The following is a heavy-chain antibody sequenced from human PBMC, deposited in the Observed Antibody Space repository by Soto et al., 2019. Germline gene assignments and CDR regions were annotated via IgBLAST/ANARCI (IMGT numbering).Heavy chain of an antibody. CDR1: GYTFTGYY. CDR2: INPNSGGT. D-gene: IGHD3-22*01. V-gene: IGHV1-2*02. CDR3: ARLSPYYDSSGSLDY. J-gene: IGHJ4*02. Sequence: ASVKASCKASGYTFTGYYIHWVRQAPGQGLEWMGWINPNSGGTNYAQRFQGRVTMTRDTSISTAYMELSRLRSDDTAVYYCARLSPYYDSSGSLDYWGQGTLVTVSS.